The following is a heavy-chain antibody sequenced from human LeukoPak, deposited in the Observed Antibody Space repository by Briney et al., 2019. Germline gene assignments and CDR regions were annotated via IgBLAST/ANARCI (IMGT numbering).Heavy chain of an antibody. CDR3: ARAGYCSSTSCYRRGMDV. J-gene: IGHJ6*02. Sequence: SETLSLTCAVSGGSISSGGYSWSWIRQPPGKGLEWIGYIYHSGSTYYNPSLKSRVTISVDRSKNQFSLKLSSVTAADTAVYYCARAGYCSSTSCYRRGMDVWGQGTTVTVSS. V-gene: IGHV4-30-2*01. CDR1: GGSISSGGYS. D-gene: IGHD2-2*01. CDR2: IYHSGST.